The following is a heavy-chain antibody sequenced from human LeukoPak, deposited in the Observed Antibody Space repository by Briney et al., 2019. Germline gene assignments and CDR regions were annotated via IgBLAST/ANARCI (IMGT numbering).Heavy chain of an antibody. CDR1: GFTFSSYD. J-gene: IGHJ4*02. V-gene: IGHV3-48*04. CDR3: AGYGDYPY. D-gene: IGHD4-17*01. CDR2: FGHSGTI. Sequence: GGSLRLSCAASGFTFSSYDMHWVRQAPGEGLEWVAYFGHSGTIYYADSVRGRFTTSRDNAKNSLHLQMNSLRADDTAVYYCAGYGDYPYWGQGTPVTVSS.